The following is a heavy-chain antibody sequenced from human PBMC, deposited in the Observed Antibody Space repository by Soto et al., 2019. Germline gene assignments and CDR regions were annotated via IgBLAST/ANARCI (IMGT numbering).Heavy chain of an antibody. CDR2: IFSSGST. CDR1: GGSISSCSYY. J-gene: IGHJ4*02. Sequence: QLQLQESGPGLVKLSETLSLACTSCGGSISSCSYYWGWLRQTPGKGLDWIGSIFSSGSTYYNPSLKSRVTLSVDTSQHQFSLELISVTAADTAVSYFVRGWSSLVYCVQGILVTLSS. V-gene: IGHV4-39*01. CDR3: VRGWSSLVY. D-gene: IGHD2-2*01.